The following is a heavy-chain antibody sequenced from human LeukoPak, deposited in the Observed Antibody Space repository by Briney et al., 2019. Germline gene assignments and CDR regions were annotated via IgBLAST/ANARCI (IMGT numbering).Heavy chain of an antibody. J-gene: IGHJ3*02. D-gene: IGHD2-15*01. CDR1: GFAVNTKF. CDR2: ISSSGSTI. Sequence: GGSLRLSCAASGFAVNTKFMNWVRQAPGKGLEWVSFISSSGSTIYYADSMKGRFTISRDNAKNSVYLQMNSLRAEDTAVYYCARGLGYCSGGSCPRRAFDIWGQGTVVTVSS. V-gene: IGHV3-11*01. CDR3: ARGLGYCSGGSCPRRAFDI.